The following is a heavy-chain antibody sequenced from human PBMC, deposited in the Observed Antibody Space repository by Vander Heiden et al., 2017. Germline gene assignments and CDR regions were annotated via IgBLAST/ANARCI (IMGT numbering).Heavy chain of an antibody. D-gene: IGHD6-13*01. J-gene: IGHJ4*02. CDR2: IIPIFGTA. Sequence: QVQLVQSGAEVKKPGSSVKVSCKASGGTFSSYAISWVRQAPGQGLEWMGGIIPIFGTANYAQKFQGRVTITADESTRTAYMEMRRMRSEDTAVYYFARGRAADGTLGYWGQGTMVTVYS. CDR1: GGTFSSYA. CDR3: ARGRAADGTLGY. V-gene: IGHV1-69*01.